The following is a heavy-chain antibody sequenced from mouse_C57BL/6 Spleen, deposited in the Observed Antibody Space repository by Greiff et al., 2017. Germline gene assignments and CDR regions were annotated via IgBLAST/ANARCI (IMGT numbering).Heavy chain of an antibody. J-gene: IGHJ1*03. D-gene: IGHD1-1*01. CDR3: ARDYYGSSYGWYFDV. CDR2: INPSNGGT. Sequence: VQLQQSGTELVKPGASVKLSCKASGYTFTSYWMHWVKQRPGQGLEWIGNINPSNGGTNYNEQFKSKATLTVDKSSSTAYMQLSSLTSEDSAVYYCARDYYGSSYGWYFDVWGTGTTVTVSS. CDR1: GYTFTSYW. V-gene: IGHV1-53*01.